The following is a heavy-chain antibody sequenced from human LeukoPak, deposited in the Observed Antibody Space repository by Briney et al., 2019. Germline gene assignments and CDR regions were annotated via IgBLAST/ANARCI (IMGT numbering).Heavy chain of an antibody. V-gene: IGHV3-21*01. CDR3: ARVSNYYGANWFDP. D-gene: IGHD3-10*01. CDR1: GFTFSSYS. Sequence: GGSLRLSCAASGFTFSSYSMNWVRQAPGKGLEWVSSISSSSSFIYYADSVKGRFTISRDNAKNSLYLQMNSLRAEDTAVYYCARVSNYYGANWFDPWGQGTLVTVSS. CDR2: ISSSSSFI. J-gene: IGHJ5*02.